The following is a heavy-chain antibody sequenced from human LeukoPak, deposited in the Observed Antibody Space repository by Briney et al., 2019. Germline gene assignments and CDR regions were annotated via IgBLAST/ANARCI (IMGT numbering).Heavy chain of an antibody. CDR2: ISPSGNSK. D-gene: IGHD3-10*01. Sequence: PGGSLRLSCATSTFTFSSYTMNWVRQAPGRGLEWASSISPSGNSKYHADSVKGRFTISRDNAENSLYMQMNSLRAEDTGVYYCVRDFLGESGAGGYWGQGTLVTVSS. CDR3: VRDFLGESGAGGY. V-gene: IGHV3-21*01. J-gene: IGHJ4*02. CDR1: TFTFSSYT.